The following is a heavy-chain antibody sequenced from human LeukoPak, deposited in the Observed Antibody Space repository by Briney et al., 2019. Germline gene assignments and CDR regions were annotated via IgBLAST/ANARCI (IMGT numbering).Heavy chain of an antibody. Sequence: ASVTVSCKASGYTFTSYAMHWVRQAPGQRLEWMGWINAGNGNTKYSQKFQGRVTITRDTSASTVYMELSSLRSEDTAVYYCARDIDRVFNWFDPWGQGTLVTVSS. CDR1: GYTFTSYA. CDR3: ARDIDRVFNWFDP. D-gene: IGHD6-13*01. V-gene: IGHV1-3*01. CDR2: INAGNGNT. J-gene: IGHJ5*02.